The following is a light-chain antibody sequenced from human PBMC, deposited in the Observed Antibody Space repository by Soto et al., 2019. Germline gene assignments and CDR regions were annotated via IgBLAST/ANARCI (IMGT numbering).Light chain of an antibody. CDR2: GAS. CDR1: QSVRSSY. V-gene: IGKV3D-20*02. CDR3: QQRNKWRT. Sequence: IVLTQSPGTLSLSPGERATLNCRASQSVRSSYLAWYQQQPGQAPRLLIHGASKRATGIPARFSGSAFGTDSTLTISSLEPEDFAVYYCQQRNKWRTFGQGTKVDIK. J-gene: IGKJ1*01.